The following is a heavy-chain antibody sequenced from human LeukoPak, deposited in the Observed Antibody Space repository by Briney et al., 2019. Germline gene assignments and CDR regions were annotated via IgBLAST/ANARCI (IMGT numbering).Heavy chain of an antibody. CDR1: GYTFSGYY. CDR2: INPNSGYT. V-gene: IGHV1-2*02. D-gene: IGHD2-2*01. CDR3: AREDCSSTSCPFDY. Sequence: GASVKVSCKASGYTFSGYYMHWVRQAPGQGLEWMGWINPNSGYTDYAQNFQGRVTMTRDTSISTAYMELSRLRSDDTAVYYCAREDCSSTSCPFDYWGQGTLVTVSS. J-gene: IGHJ4*02.